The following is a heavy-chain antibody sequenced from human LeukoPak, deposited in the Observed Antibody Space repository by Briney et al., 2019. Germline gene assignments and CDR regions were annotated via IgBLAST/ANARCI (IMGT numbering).Heavy chain of an antibody. CDR2: IGSSGSML. D-gene: IGHD6-13*01. J-gene: IGHJ4*01. CDR1: GSTFSDYY. Sequence: PGGSLRLSCTVSGSTFSDYYMSWVRQAPGKGLEWVSYIGSSGSMLHYADSVEGRFTISRDNAKNSLYLQMSSLRVEDTAVYYCTRRPYSSSWYYFDYWGQGTLVTVSS. V-gene: IGHV3-11*04. CDR3: TRRPYSSSWYYFDY.